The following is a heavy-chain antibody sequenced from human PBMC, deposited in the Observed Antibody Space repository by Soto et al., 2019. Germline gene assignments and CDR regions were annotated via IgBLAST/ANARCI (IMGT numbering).Heavy chain of an antibody. V-gene: IGHV3-30*18. Sequence: VGSLRLSFAASRFTFSTYGVQWVLQTPCNGLEWVAVISYDGRNKYYADSVKGRFTISRDNSKNTLYLQMNSLRAEDTAVYYCAKGVPGIAVAGTGYFQHWGQGTLVTVSS. D-gene: IGHD6-19*01. CDR1: RFTFSTYG. CDR2: ISYDGRNK. J-gene: IGHJ1*01. CDR3: AKGVPGIAVAGTGYFQH.